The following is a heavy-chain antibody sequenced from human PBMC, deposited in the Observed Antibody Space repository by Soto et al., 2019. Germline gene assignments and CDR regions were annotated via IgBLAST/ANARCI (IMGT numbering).Heavy chain of an antibody. V-gene: IGHV4-59*01. CDR2: IYHSGST. Sequence: SETLSLTCTVSGGSLTNFYWSWIRQAPGKGLDWIGYIYHSGSTNYSPSLSSRVTMSVDTSKNQISLKLNSVTAADTAVYYCARGRTGYYYYKDVWGKGTTVTVSS. CDR3: ARGRTGYYYYKDV. CDR1: GGSLTNFY. J-gene: IGHJ6*03.